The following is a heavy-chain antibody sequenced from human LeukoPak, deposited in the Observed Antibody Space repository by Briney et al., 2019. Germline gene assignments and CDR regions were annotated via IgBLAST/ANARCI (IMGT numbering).Heavy chain of an antibody. CDR1: GGSISSYY. CDR3: ARDAGYYGSGATEYYYGMDV. D-gene: IGHD3-10*01. J-gene: IGHJ6*02. Sequence: SETLSLTCTVSGGSISSYYWSWIRQPAGKGLEWIGRIYTSGSTNYNPSLKSRVTMSVDTSKNQFSLKLSSVTAADTAVYYCARDAGYYGSGATEYYYGMDVWGQGTTVTVSS. CDR2: IYTSGST. V-gene: IGHV4-4*07.